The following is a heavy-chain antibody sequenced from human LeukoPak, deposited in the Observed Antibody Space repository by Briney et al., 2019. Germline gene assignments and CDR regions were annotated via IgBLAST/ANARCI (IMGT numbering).Heavy chain of an antibody. CDR3: ASSNYYDSSGYYERINWFDP. Sequence: PSQTLSLTCTVSGGSISSGDYYWRWLRQPPGKGLEWLGYIYYSGSTYYNPSLKSRVTISVDTSKNQFSLKLRSVTAADTAVYYCASSNYYDSSGYYERINWFDPWGQGTLVTVSS. D-gene: IGHD3-22*01. J-gene: IGHJ5*02. CDR2: IYYSGST. CDR1: GGSISSGDYY. V-gene: IGHV4-30-4*08.